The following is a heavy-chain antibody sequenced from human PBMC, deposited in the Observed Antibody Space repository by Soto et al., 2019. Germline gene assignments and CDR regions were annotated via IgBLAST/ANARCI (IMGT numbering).Heavy chain of an antibody. CDR3: ARGLGQDVVVPPTPTS. CDR1: GYTFTSYD. D-gene: IGHD2-21*01. V-gene: IGHV1-8*01. Sequence: ASVKVSCKASGYTFTSYDINWVRQATGQGLEWIRWMNPNSGNTGYAQKFQGRVTMTRNTSISTAYMELSSLRSDDNVVYYCARGLGQDVVVPPTPTSWGPGPLVTVPP. J-gene: IGHJ5*02. CDR2: MNPNSGNT.